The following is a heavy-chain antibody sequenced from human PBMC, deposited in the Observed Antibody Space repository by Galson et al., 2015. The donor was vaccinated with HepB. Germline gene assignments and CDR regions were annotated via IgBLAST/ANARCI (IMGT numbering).Heavy chain of an antibody. CDR2: INHSGNT. Sequence: TLSLTCGVYGDSLSGHYWNWIRQSPGKGLVWIGEINHSGNTNYNPSLKSRVTISVDTSKNQFSLNLTSVTAADTAVYYCASNWNGDTSGNWFDPWGQGTLGTVSS. J-gene: IGHJ5*02. D-gene: IGHD1-1*01. CDR1: GDSLSGHY. CDR3: ASNWNGDTSGNWFDP. V-gene: IGHV4-34*01.